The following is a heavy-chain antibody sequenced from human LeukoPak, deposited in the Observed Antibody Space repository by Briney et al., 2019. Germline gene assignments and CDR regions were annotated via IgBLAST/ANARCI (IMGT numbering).Heavy chain of an antibody. Sequence: GGSLRLSCAASGFTFSSYGMHWVRQAPGKGLEWVAVISYDGSNKYYADSVKGRFTISRDNAKNSLYLQMNSLRAEDTAVYYCARAPVGPDGDDAFDIWGQGTMVTVSS. D-gene: IGHD1-26*01. V-gene: IGHV3-30*03. CDR3: ARAPVGPDGDDAFDI. CDR1: GFTFSSYG. J-gene: IGHJ3*02. CDR2: ISYDGSNK.